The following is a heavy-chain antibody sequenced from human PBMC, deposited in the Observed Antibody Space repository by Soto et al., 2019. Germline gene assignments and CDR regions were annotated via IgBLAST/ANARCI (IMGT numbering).Heavy chain of an antibody. Sequence: ASVKVSCKASGYTFTSYGISWVRQATGQGLEWMGWISAYNGNTNYAQKLQGRVTMTTDTSTSTAYMELRSLRSDDTAVYYCARGALNPYYYGSAPDYWGQGTLVTVSS. CDR1: GYTFTSYG. CDR3: ARGALNPYYYGSAPDY. CDR2: ISAYNGNT. J-gene: IGHJ4*02. D-gene: IGHD3-10*01. V-gene: IGHV1-18*01.